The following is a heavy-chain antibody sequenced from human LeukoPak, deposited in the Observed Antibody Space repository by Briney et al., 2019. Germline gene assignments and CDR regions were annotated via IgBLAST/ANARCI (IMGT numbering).Heavy chain of an antibody. CDR2: ISGSGGST. D-gene: IGHD3-22*01. CDR3: AKAGYYYDSSGYLLCDY. Sequence: SGGSLRLSCAASGFTFSSYAMSWVRQAPGKGLEWVSAISGSGGSTYYADSVKGRFTISRDNSKNTLYLQMNSLRAEDTAVYYCAKAGYYYDSSGYLLCDYWGQGTLVTVSS. CDR1: GFTFSSYA. V-gene: IGHV3-23*01. J-gene: IGHJ4*02.